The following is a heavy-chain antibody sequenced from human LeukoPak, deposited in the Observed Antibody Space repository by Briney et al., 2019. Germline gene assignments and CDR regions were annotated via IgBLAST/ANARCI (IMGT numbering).Heavy chain of an antibody. CDR1: GGSISSYY. CDR2: MHYSGNT. J-gene: IGHJ4*02. D-gene: IGHD3-10*01. CDR3: ARLTYYGAENYHKTPEFFDY. V-gene: IGHV4-59*08. Sequence: SETLSLTCTVSGGSISSYYWSWIRQSPGKGLEWIGYMHYSGNTKYNSSLKSRVTISLDTSKNQFSLRLSSVTAADTAVYYCARLTYYGAENYHKTPEFFDYWGQGTLVTVSS.